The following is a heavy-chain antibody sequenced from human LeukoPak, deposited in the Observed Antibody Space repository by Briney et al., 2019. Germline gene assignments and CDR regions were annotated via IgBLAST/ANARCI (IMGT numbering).Heavy chain of an antibody. Sequence: GGSLRLSCAASGFTFSSYAMSWVRQAPGKGLEWVSAISGSGGSTYYADSVKGRFTISRGNSKNTLYLQMNSLRAEDTAVYYCAKDKGIVSYYFDYWGQGTLVTVSS. V-gene: IGHV3-23*01. CDR3: AKDKGIVSYYFDY. CDR2: ISGSGGST. D-gene: IGHD2-15*01. CDR1: GFTFSSYA. J-gene: IGHJ4*02.